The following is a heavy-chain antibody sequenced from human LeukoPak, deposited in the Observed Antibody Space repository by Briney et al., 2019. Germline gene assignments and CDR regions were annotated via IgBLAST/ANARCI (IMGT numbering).Heavy chain of an antibody. CDR2: INAYNGST. CDR3: ARAFYYGFLSGYYTFDY. CDR1: GYTFTRSG. V-gene: IGHV1-18*01. J-gene: IGHJ4*02. D-gene: IGHD3-3*01. Sequence: GASVKVSCKASGYTFTRSGITWVRQAPGQGLEWMGWINAYNGSTNYAQNFQGRVIMTTDPSTNTAYMELRSLRSDDTAVFYCARAFYYGFLSGYYTFDYWGPGTLVTVSS.